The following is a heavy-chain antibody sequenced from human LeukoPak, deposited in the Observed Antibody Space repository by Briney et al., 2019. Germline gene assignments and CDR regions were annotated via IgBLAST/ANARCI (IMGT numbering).Heavy chain of an antibody. CDR2: INAGNGNT. D-gene: IGHD3-22*01. J-gene: IGHJ4*02. CDR1: GYTFTSYA. Sequence: ASVKVSCKASGYTFTSYAMHWVRQAPGQRLEWMGWINAGNGNTKYSQKFQGRVTITRDTSASTAYMELSSLRSEDTAVYYCARQARYYYDSSGDDYWGQGTLVTVSS. V-gene: IGHV1-3*01. CDR3: ARQARYYYDSSGDDY.